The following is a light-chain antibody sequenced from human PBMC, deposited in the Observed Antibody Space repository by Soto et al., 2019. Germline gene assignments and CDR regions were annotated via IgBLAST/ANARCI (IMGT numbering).Light chain of an antibody. V-gene: IGKV3-20*01. CDR2: GAS. CDR1: QSVSSSY. J-gene: IGKJ1*01. Sequence: EIVLTQSPGTLSLSPGERATLSCRASQSVSSSYLAWYQQKPGQAPRLLIYGASSRATGIPDRFSGSGSGTDFTLTFRRLEPEDFAVYYCHLYGSSPLWTFGQGTKVEIK. CDR3: HLYGSSPLWT.